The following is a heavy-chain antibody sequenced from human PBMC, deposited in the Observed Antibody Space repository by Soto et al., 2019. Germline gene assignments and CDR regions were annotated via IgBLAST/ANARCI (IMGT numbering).Heavy chain of an antibody. CDR3: AGDTRYSSSSGGGD. V-gene: IGHV1-69*06. D-gene: IGHD6-6*01. CDR1: GGTFSSYA. CDR2: IIPIFGTA. J-gene: IGHJ4*02. Sequence: QVQLVQSGAEVKKPGSSVKVSCKASGGTFSSYAISWVRQAPGQGLEWMGGIIPIFGTANYAQKFQGRVTITAEKSTSTAYMEMSSLRSEDTPVYYCAGDTRYSSSSGGGDWGQGTLVTVSS.